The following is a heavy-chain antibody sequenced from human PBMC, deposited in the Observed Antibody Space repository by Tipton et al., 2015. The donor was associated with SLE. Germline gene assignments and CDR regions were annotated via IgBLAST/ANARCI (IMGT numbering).Heavy chain of an antibody. V-gene: IGHV4-39*07. CDR2: IYYSGST. CDR1: GGSISSSSYY. J-gene: IGHJ4*02. CDR3: ARALPAHFDY. Sequence: TLSLTCTVSGGSISSSSYYWGWIRQPPGKGLEWIGSIYYSGSTYYNPSLKSRVTISVDTSKNQFSLKLSSVTAADTAVYYCARALPAHFDYWGQGTLVTVSS.